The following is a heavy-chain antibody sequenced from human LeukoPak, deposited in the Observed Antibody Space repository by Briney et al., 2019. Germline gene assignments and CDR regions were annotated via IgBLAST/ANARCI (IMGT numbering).Heavy chain of an antibody. J-gene: IGHJ6*03. CDR2: IIPVFGTP. V-gene: IGHV1-69*05. D-gene: IGHD2-15*01. CDR3: ARVTLDNTPPYFSYMDV. Sequence: EASVKVSCKASGGTFNSYSISRVRQAPGQGLEWMGGIIPVFGTPNYAQKFQGRVTITTDESTSTVYMEVSSLRSVDTAVYYCARVTLDNTPPYFSYMDVWGKGTTVTVSS. CDR1: GGTFNSYS.